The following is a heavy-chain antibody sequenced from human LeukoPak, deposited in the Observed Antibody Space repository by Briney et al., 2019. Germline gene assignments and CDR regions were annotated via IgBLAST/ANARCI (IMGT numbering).Heavy chain of an antibody. CDR3: ARVRPFWRPFDY. CDR2: INSDGSST. D-gene: IGHD3-3*01. V-gene: IGHV3-74*01. Sequence: GGSLRLSCAASGFTFSSYWMHWVRQAPGKGLVWVSRINSDGSSTSYADSVKGRFTISRDNAKNTLYLQMNSLRAEDTAVCYCARVRPFWRPFDYWGQGTLVTVSS. J-gene: IGHJ4*02. CDR1: GFTFSSYW.